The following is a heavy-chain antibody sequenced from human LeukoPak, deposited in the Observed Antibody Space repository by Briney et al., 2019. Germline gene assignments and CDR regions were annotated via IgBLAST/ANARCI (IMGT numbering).Heavy chain of an antibody. CDR2: IYHSGST. J-gene: IGHJ5*02. CDR3: ARAAIAATRRWFDP. V-gene: IGHV4-30-2*01. Sequence: PSQTLSLTCAVSGGSISSGGYSWSWIRQPPGKGLEWIGYIYHSGSTYYNPSLKSRVTISVDRSKNQFSLKLSSVTAADTAVYYCARAAIAATRRWFDPWGQGTLVTVSS. D-gene: IGHD2-15*01. CDR1: GGSISSGGYS.